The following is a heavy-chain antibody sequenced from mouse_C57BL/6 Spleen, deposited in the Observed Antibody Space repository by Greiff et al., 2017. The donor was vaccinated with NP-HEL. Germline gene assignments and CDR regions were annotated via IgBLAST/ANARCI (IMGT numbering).Heavy chain of an antibody. CDR3: AREEAYGNYPDY. J-gene: IGHJ2*01. CDR2: INPNNGGT. CDR1: GYTFTDYY. D-gene: IGHD2-1*01. Sequence: VQLQQSGPELVKPGASVKISCKASGYTFTDYYMNWVKQSHGKSLEWIGDINPNNGGTSYNQKFKGKATLTVDKSSSTAYMELRSLTSEDSAVDYCAREEAYGNYPDYWGQGTTLTVSS. V-gene: IGHV1-26*01.